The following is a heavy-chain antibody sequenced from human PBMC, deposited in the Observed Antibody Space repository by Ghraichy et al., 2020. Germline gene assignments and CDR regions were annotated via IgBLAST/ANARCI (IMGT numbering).Heavy chain of an antibody. D-gene: IGHD5-12*01. CDR2: ISGSGGST. CDR3: AKGGLGYSGYDDDNY. V-gene: IGHV3-23*01. J-gene: IGHJ4*02. Sequence: GGSLRLSCAASGYTFSSFAMSWVRQALGKGLEWVSAISGSGGSTYYADSVKGRFTISRDNSKNTLYLQMNSLRAEDTAVYYCAKGGLGYSGYDDDNYWGQGTLVTVSS. CDR1: GYTFSSFA.